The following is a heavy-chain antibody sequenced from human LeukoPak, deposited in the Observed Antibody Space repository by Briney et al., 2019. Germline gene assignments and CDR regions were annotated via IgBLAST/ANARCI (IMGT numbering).Heavy chain of an antibody. CDR1: GRSFSGYY. CDR2: INHSGST. J-gene: IGHJ5*02. V-gene: IGHV4-34*01. CDR3: ARGRYWFDP. Sequence: SETLSLTCAVYGRSFSGYYWSWIRQPPGKGLEWIGEINHSGSTNYNPSLKSRVTISVDTSKNQFSLKLSSVTAADTAVYYCARGRYWFDPWGQGTLVTVSS.